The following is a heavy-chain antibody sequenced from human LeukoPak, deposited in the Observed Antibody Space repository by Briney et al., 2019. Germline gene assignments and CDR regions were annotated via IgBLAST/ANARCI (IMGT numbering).Heavy chain of an antibody. CDR1: GGSFSGYY. D-gene: IGHD3-10*01. J-gene: IGHJ4*02. V-gene: IGHV3-11*04. CDR3: ARDLWFGEYTFDY. Sequence: LSLTCAVYGGSFSGYYWSWIRQPPGKGLEWVSYISSSGSTIYYADSVKGRFTISRDNAKNSLYLQMNSLRAEDTAVYYCARDLWFGEYTFDYWGQGTLVTVSS. CDR2: ISSSGSTI.